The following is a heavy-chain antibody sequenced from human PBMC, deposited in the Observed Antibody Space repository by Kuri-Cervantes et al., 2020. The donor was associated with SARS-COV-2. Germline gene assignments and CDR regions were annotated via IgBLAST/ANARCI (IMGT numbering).Heavy chain of an antibody. CDR3: ARVPRGGYSSGWYNYYFDY. J-gene: IGHJ4*02. Sequence: ASVKVSCKASGYTFTGYYMPWVRQAPGQGLEWMGWINPNSGGTNYAQKFQGRATMTRDTSISTAYMELSRLRSDDTAVYYCARVPRGGYSSGWYNYYFDYWGQGTLVTVSS. D-gene: IGHD6-19*01. CDR2: INPNSGGT. CDR1: GYTFTGYY. V-gene: IGHV1-2*02.